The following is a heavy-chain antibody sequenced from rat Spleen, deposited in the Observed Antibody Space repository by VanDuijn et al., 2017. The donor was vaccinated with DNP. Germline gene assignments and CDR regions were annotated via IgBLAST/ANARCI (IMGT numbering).Heavy chain of an antibody. Sequence: EVRLVASGGGLVQPGRSLRLSCAASGFTFSNYGLAWVRQTPTKGLEWVTSITTGGSTYYRDSVRGRFTISRQNAENTQYLQMDSLRSEDTATYYCARRGPYYFDYWGQGVMVTVSS. V-gene: IGHV5S14*01. CDR2: ITTGGST. CDR3: ARRGPYYFDY. CDR1: GFTFSNYG. J-gene: IGHJ2*01. D-gene: IGHD3-1*01.